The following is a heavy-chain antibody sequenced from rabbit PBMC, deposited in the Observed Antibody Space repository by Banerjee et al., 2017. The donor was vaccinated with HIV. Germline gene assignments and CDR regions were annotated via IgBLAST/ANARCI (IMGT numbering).Heavy chain of an antibody. D-gene: IGHD1-1*01. J-gene: IGHJ4*01. CDR3: ARDYAGGSGYYYYTL. CDR2: INAGTGGNT. Sequence: QSLEESGGDLVKPGASLTLTCTASGFSFSSSYYMCWVRQAPGKGLQWIACINAGTGGNTYYASWAKGRFTISKTSSTTVTLQMTSLTAADTATYFCARDYAGGSGYYYYTLWGPGTLVTVS. CDR1: GFSFSSSYY. V-gene: IGHV1S40*01.